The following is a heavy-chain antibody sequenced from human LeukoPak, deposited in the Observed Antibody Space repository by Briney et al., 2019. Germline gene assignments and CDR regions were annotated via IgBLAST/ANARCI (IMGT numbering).Heavy chain of an antibody. J-gene: IGHJ3*02. D-gene: IGHD3-16*01. CDR3: AKDRDDYVWGSYLGAFDI. V-gene: IGHV3-23*01. CDR2: ISGSGGST. Sequence: GGSLRLSCAASGFTFSNYGMSWVRQAPGKGLEWVSLISGSGGSTYYADSVKGRFTISRDNSKNTLYLQMNSLRAEDTAVFYCAKDRDDYVWGSYLGAFDIWGQGTMVTVSS. CDR1: GFTFSNYG.